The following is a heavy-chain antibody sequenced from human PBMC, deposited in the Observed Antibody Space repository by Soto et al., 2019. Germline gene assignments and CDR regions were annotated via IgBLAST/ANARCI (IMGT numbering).Heavy chain of an antibody. D-gene: IGHD2-2*01. CDR3: AIEYRTIGYGSSTSCPSGLDP. J-gene: IGHJ5*02. CDR2: IYHSGST. CDR1: GYSITSGYY. V-gene: IGHV4-38-2*02. Sequence: SETLSLTCAVSGYSITSGYYWGWIRQPPGKGLEWIGSIYHSGSTYYNPSLMRRVTISVDTCKSQISLRRSSVTAADSYLYYYAIEYRTIGYGSSTSCPSGLDPWGQGTRVTVSS.